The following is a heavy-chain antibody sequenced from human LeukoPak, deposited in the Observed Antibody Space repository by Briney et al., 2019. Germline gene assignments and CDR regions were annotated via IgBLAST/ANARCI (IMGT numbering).Heavy chain of an antibody. D-gene: IGHD3-10*01. Sequence: PGGSLRLSCAASGFTVSSNYMSWVRQPPGKGLEWVSVIYSGGSTYYADSVKGRFTISRDNSKDTLYLQMNSLTAEDTAVYYCARDALTMVRGVRYYYYGMDVWGQGTTVTVSS. J-gene: IGHJ6*02. CDR3: ARDALTMVRGVRYYYYGMDV. CDR1: GFTVSSNY. CDR2: IYSGGST. V-gene: IGHV3-53*01.